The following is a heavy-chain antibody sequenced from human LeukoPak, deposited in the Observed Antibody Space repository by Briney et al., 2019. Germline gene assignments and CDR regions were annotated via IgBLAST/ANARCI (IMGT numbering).Heavy chain of an antibody. CDR2: IIPIFGTA. CDR1: GCTFSSYA. Sequence: ASVKVSCKASGCTFSSYAISWVRQAPGQGLEWMGGIIPIFGTANYAQKFQGRVTITADKSTSTAYMELSSLRSEDTAVYYCARESPGELSAFDIWGQGTMVTVSS. D-gene: IGHD3-10*01. J-gene: IGHJ3*02. CDR3: ARESPGELSAFDI. V-gene: IGHV1-69*06.